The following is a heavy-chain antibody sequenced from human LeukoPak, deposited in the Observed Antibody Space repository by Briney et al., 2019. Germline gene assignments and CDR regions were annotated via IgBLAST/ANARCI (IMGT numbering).Heavy chain of an antibody. V-gene: IGHV1-18*01. CDR3: ARTPVVSSDHANDAFDI. CDR2: ISAYNGHT. CDR1: GYTFTNYG. J-gene: IGHJ3*02. D-gene: IGHD2-2*01. Sequence: GASVKVSCKASGYTFTNYGISWVRQAPGQGLEWMGWISAYNGHTKYAQKVQGRVTMTRDTSTSTAYMELRSLRSDDTAVYYCARTPVVSSDHANDAFDIWGQGTMVTVSS.